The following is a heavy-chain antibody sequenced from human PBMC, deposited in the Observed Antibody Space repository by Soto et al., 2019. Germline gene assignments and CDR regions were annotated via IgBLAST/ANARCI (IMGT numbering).Heavy chain of an antibody. D-gene: IGHD2-2*01. V-gene: IGHV3-33*01. J-gene: IGHJ4*02. Sequence: GGSLRLSCAASGFTFSSYGMHWVRQAPGKGLEWVAVIWYDGSNKYYADSVKGRFTISRDNSKNTLYLQMNSLRAEDTAVYYCARDDGLGYCSSTSCYGVDYWGQGTLVTVSS. CDR1: GFTFSSYG. CDR3: ARDDGLGYCSSTSCYGVDY. CDR2: IWYDGSNK.